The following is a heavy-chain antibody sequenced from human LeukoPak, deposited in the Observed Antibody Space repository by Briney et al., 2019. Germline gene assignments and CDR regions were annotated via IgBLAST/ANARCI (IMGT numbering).Heavy chain of an antibody. CDR1: GFTFSSYG. CDR3: AKDIRSIAVAGNFDY. CDR2: ISYDGSNK. J-gene: IGHJ4*01. Sequence: PGGSLRLSCAASGFTFSSYGMHWVRQAPGKGLEWVAVISYDGSNKYYADSVKGRFTISRDNSKNTLYLQMNSLRAEDTAVYYCAKDIRSIAVAGNFDYWGQEPWSPSPQ. V-gene: IGHV3-30*18. D-gene: IGHD6-19*01.